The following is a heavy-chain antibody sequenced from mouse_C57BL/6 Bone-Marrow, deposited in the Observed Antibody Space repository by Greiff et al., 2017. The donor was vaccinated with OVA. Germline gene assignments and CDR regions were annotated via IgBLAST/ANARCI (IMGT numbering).Heavy chain of an antibody. CDR3: ARALWDGAMDY. J-gene: IGHJ4*01. Sequence: EVQLVESGGGLVKPGGSLKLSCAAPGFTFSSYAMSWVRQTPEKRLEWVATISDGGSYTYYPDNVKGRFTSSRDNAKNNLYLQMSHLKSEDTAMYYCARALWDGAMDYWGQGTSVTVSS. V-gene: IGHV5-4*01. CDR1: GFTFSSYA. CDR2: ISDGGSYT. D-gene: IGHD4-1*01.